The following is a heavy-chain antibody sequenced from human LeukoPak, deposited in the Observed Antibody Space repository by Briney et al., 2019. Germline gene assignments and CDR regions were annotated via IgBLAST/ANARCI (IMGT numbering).Heavy chain of an antibody. V-gene: IGHV1-58*01. CDR2: IVVGSGNT. J-gene: IGHJ3*02. D-gene: IGHD4-17*01. CDR1: GFTFTSSA. CDR3: AAVDYGAAGAFDI. Sequence: SVKVSCKASGFTFTSSAVQWVRQARGQRLEWIGWIVVGSGNTNYAQKFQERATITRDMSTSTAYTELSSLRSEDTAVYYCAAVDYGAAGAFDIWGQGTMVTVSS.